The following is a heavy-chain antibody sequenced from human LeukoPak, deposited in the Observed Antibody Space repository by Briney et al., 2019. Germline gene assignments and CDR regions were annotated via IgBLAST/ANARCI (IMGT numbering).Heavy chain of an antibody. CDR1: GFTFSSYA. V-gene: IGHV3-23*01. CDR2: ISGSGGST. CDR3: AKYGYSSGWYDY. D-gene: IGHD6-19*01. J-gene: IGHJ4*02. Sequence: GGSLRLSCAASGFTFSSYAMSWVRQAPGKGPEWVSAISGSGGSTYYADSVKGRFTISRDNSKNTLYLQMNSLRAEDTAVYYCAKYGYSSGWYDYWGQGTLVTVSS.